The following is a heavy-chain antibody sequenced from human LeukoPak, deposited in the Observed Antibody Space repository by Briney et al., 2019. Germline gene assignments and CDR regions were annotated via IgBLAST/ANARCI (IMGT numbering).Heavy chain of an antibody. J-gene: IGHJ4*02. CDR2: IYYNGDT. CDR3: ARVLRAASWRIYDY. V-gene: IGHV4-61*01. CDR1: GGSVSNSLYY. D-gene: IGHD6-25*01. Sequence: SETLSRTCTVSGGSVSNSLYYWSWIRQPPGKGLEWIGYIYYNGDTNYNPSLKSRVIISIDTSSNQFSLRLNSMTAADTAVYYCARVLRAASWRIYDYWGQGSLVTVFS.